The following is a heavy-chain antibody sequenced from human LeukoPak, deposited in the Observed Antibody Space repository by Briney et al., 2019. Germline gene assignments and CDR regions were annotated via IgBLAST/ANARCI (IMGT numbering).Heavy chain of an antibody. D-gene: IGHD4-17*01. CDR2: INPNSGGT. V-gene: IGHV1-2*02. Sequence: GASVKVSCKASGYTFTGYYMHWVRQAPGQGLEWMGWINPNSGGTNYAQKFQGRVTMTRDTSISTAYMELSRLRSDDTAVYYCARDMWTTVTTSRFDYWGQGTPVTVSS. J-gene: IGHJ4*02. CDR1: GYTFTGYY. CDR3: ARDMWTTVTTSRFDY.